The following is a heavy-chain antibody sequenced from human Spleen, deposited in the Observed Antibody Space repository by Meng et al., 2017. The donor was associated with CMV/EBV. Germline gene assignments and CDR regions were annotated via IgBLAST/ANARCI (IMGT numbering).Heavy chain of an antibody. V-gene: IGHV1-46*02. D-gene: IGHD6-13*01. CDR2: INPNGGST. Sequence: ASVKVSCKASGYTLNTYYIHWVRQAPGQGLEWMGIINPNGGSTTYAQKFQGRVTMTRDTSTSTFYLELRSLRYEDTAVYFCARGFLRIAATGLGNWGLGTLVTVSS. CDR3: ARGFLRIAATGLGN. CDR1: GYTLNTYY. J-gene: IGHJ4*02.